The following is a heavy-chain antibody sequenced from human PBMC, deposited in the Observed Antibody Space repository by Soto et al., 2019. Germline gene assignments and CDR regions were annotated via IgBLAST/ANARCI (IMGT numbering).Heavy chain of an antibody. J-gene: IGHJ4*02. V-gene: IGHV3-30-3*01. CDR3: ARDRGEQWLETWVDY. CDR1: GFTFSSYA. Sequence: QVQLVESGGGVVQPGRSLRLSCAASGFTFSSYAMHWVRQAPGKGLEWVAVISYDGSNKYYADSVKGRFTISRDNSKNTLYLQMNSLRAEDTAVYYCARDRGEQWLETWVDYWGQGTLVTVSS. D-gene: IGHD6-19*01. CDR2: ISYDGSNK.